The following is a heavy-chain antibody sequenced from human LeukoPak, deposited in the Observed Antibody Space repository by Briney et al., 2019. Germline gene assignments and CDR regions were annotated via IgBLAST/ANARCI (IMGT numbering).Heavy chain of an antibody. V-gene: IGHV4-4*07. J-gene: IGHJ4*02. CDR1: GGSISSYY. CDR3: ARGVGMIVVVSRALFDY. Sequence: SETLSLTCTVSGGSISSYYWSWIRQPAGKGLEWIGRIYTSGSTNYNPSLKSRITMSLDTSKNQFSLKLSSVTAADTAVYYCARGVGMIVVVSRALFDYWGQGTLVTVSS. CDR2: IYTSGST. D-gene: IGHD3-22*01.